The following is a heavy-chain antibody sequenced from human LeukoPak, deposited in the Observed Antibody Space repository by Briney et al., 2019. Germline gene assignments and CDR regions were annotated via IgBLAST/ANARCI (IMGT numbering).Heavy chain of an antibody. CDR1: GYTFNTYG. CDR2: ISPYNGNT. V-gene: IGHV1-18*01. D-gene: IGHD6-13*01. J-gene: IGHJ4*02. Sequence: ASVKVSCKPYGYTFNTYGITWVRQAPGQGLEWMGWISPYNGNTNYAQKFQGRVTLTTDTSTSTAYMELRSLRSDDTAVYYCARDVMSSQTPGYWGQGALVTVSS. CDR3: ARDVMSSQTPGY.